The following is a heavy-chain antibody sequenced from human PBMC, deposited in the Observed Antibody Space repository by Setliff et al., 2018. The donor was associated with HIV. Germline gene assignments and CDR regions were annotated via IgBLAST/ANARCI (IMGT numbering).Heavy chain of an antibody. D-gene: IGHD5-12*01. CDR3: VKEYSAHTHFDS. CDR2: ASYDGVST. CDR1: GFTFSDFG. Sequence: LRLSCSASGFTFSDFGMHWVRQAPGKGLEHLSAASYDGVSTYYTDSVKGRFTISRDNSKNILYLQMTSLRVEDTAVYYCVKEYSAHTHFDSWGQGTLVTVSS. J-gene: IGHJ4*02. V-gene: IGHV3-64D*09.